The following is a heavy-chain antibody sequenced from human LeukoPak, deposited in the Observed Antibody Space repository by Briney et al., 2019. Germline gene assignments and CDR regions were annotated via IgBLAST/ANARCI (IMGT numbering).Heavy chain of an antibody. J-gene: IGHJ4*02. D-gene: IGHD6-13*01. CDR2: ISGSGGST. CDR1: GFTFSTYA. CDR3: AKSSSWYSGYFDY. V-gene: IGHV3-23*01. Sequence: GGSLRLSCAASGFTFSTYAMSWVRQAPGKGLEWVSAISGSGGSTYYADSVKGRFTISRDNSKNTLYLQMNSLRAEDTAVYYCAKSSSWYSGYFDYWGQGTLVTVSS.